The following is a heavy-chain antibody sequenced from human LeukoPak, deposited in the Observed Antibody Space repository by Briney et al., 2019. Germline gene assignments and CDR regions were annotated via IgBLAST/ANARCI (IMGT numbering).Heavy chain of an antibody. D-gene: IGHD1-26*01. CDR1: GGSISSYY. J-gene: IGHJ6*04. CDR2: IYYSGST. V-gene: IGHV4-59*01. Sequence: SETLSLTCTVSGGSISSYYWSWIRQPPGKGLEWIGYIYYSGSTNYNPSLKSRVTISVDTSKNQFSLKLSSVTAADTAVYYCASSIVGATIKAFDIWGKGTTVTVSS. CDR3: ASSIVGATIKAFDI.